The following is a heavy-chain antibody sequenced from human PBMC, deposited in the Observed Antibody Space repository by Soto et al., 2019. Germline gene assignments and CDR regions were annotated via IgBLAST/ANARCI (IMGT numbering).Heavy chain of an antibody. J-gene: IGHJ4*02. Sequence: SETLSLTCAFSVGSISSSNWWSWVRQPPGKGLEWIGQIFHSGTTNYNPSLKSRVTISLDKSKNQFSLQLSSVTAADTAVYYCASLGTQITSFEYWGQGTLVNVSS. D-gene: IGHD1-20*01. CDR2: IFHSGTT. CDR3: ASLGTQITSFEY. V-gene: IGHV4-4*02. CDR1: VGSISSSNW.